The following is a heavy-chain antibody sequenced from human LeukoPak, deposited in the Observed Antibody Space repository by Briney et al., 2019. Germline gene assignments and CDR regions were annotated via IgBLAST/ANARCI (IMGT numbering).Heavy chain of an antibody. D-gene: IGHD2-2*01. V-gene: IGHV3-23*01. CDR1: GFTFSSYA. J-gene: IGHJ4*02. CDR2: VTSSSSGGIT. CDR3: AKGGWGVPTARGLDY. Sequence: GGSLRLSCAASGFTFSSYAMSWVRQTPGKGLEWVSAVTSSSSGGITYYADSVKGRFTISRDNSKNTLYLQMDSLRAEDSAVFYCAKGGWGVPTARGLDYWGQGTLVTVS.